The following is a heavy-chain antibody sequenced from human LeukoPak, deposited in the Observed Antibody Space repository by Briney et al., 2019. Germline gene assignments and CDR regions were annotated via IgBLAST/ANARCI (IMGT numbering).Heavy chain of an antibody. D-gene: IGHD1-26*01. CDR2: ISWDGGST. J-gene: IGHJ4*02. CDR1: GFTFDGYT. CDR3: AKGFGRSGSRFDY. Sequence: PGGSLRLSCAASGFTFDGYTMHWVRQAPGKGLEWVSLISWDGGSTYYADSVKGRFTISRDNSKNSLYLQMNSLRTEDTALYYCAKGFGRSGSRFDYWGQGTLVTVSS. V-gene: IGHV3-43*01.